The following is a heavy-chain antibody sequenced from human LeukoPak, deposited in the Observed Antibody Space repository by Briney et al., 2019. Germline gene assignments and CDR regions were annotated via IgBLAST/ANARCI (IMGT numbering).Heavy chain of an antibody. Sequence: GGSLRLSCAASGFTFSSYEMNWVRQAPGKGLGWVSYISSSGSTIYYADSVKGRFTISRDNAKNSLYLQMNSLRAEDTAVYYCARSPYSSSWYEDDYWGRGTLVTVSS. CDR3: ARSPYSSSWYEDDY. CDR2: ISSSGSTI. V-gene: IGHV3-48*03. CDR1: GFTFSSYE. D-gene: IGHD6-13*01. J-gene: IGHJ4*02.